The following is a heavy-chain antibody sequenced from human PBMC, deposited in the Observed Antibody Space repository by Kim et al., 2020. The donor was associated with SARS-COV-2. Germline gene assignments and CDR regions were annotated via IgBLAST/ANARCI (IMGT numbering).Heavy chain of an antibody. J-gene: IGHJ4*02. CDR3: AKDEWVYCGGYCYSVY. V-gene: IGHV3-30*18. CDR2: ISYDGSNK. D-gene: IGHD2-21*02. CDR1: GFTFSSYG. Sequence: GGSLRLSCAASGFTFSSYGMHWVRQAPGKGLEWVAVISYDGSNKYYADSVKGRFTISRDNSKNTLYLQMNSLRAEDTAVYYCAKDEWVYCGGYCYSVYWGQETLDTVSS.